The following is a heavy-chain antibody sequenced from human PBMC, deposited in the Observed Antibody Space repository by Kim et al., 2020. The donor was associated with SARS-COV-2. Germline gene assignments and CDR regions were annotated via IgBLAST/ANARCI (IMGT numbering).Heavy chain of an antibody. D-gene: IGHD4-17*01. CDR2: IRSKAYGGTT. Sequence: GGSLRHSCTASGFTFGDYAMSWFRQAPGRGLEWVGFIRSKAYGGTTKYAASVKGRFTISRDDSKSIAYLQMNSLKTEDTAVYYCTRHGEGDRFDYWGQGTLVTVSS. J-gene: IGHJ4*02. CDR3: TRHGEGDRFDY. CDR1: GFTFGDYA. V-gene: IGHV3-49*03.